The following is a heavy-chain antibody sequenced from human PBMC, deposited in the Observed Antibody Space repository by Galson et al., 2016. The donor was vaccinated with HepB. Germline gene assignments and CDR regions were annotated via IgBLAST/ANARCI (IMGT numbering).Heavy chain of an antibody. D-gene: IGHD3-10*01. J-gene: IGHJ5*02. CDR1: EYSFTTYW. CDR2: INPGDSDT. CDR3: ARSINTVVRGVIITADWFDP. V-gene: IGHV5-51*01. Sequence: QSGAEVTKTGESLKISCKGSEYSFTTYWIAWVRQMPGKGLEWMGIINPGDSDTRYSPSFQGQVTISVDKSITTAYLQWSSLKASDTAMYYCARSINTVVRGVIITADWFDPWGQGTLVTVSS.